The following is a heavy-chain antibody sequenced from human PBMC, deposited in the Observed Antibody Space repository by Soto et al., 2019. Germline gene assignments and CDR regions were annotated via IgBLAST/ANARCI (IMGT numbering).Heavy chain of an antibody. J-gene: IGHJ3*01. CDR2: ITPYNGNT. CDR3: ARISARRNDFDV. Sequence: QVQLVQSGAEVKNPGASVKVSCQASNYLFGAFGISWVRQAPGQGLEWMGWITPYNGNTHYAEKFQDRVTVPADKSTTTAYMEVRRLTSDDTAVYFCARISARRNDFDVWGQGTVVTVSS. CDR1: NYLFGAFG. V-gene: IGHV1-18*01.